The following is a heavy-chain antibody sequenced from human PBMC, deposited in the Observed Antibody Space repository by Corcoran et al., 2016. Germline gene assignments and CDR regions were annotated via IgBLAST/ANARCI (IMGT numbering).Heavy chain of an antibody. CDR2: TNPNSGDT. V-gene: IGHV1-2*02. CDR1: GYSFTDYY. CDR3: ATLGAAVSY. D-gene: IGHD6-25*01. Sequence: QVQVVQSGAEVKKPGASVKVSCKASGYSFTDYYMHWVRQAPGQGLEWMGWTNPNSGDTKYEQKFQGRVTMTRDASIRTAYMELSSLRSDDTAVYYCATLGAAVSYWGQGTLVTVSS. J-gene: IGHJ4*02.